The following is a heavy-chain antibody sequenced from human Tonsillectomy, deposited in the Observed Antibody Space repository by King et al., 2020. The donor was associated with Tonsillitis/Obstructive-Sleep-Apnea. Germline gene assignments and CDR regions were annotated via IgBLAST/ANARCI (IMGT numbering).Heavy chain of an antibody. CDR1: GFTFSSYW. D-gene: IGHD1-1*01. J-gene: IGHJ4*02. CDR2: INSDGSST. CDR3: AREDPTGKIDY. Sequence: VQLVESGGGLVQPGGCLRLSCAASGFTFSSYWMHWVRQAPGKGLVWVSRINSDGSSTNYADSVKGRFTISRDNAKNTLYLKMNSLRAEDTAVYYCAREDPTGKIDYWDQGTLVTVSS. V-gene: IGHV3-74*01.